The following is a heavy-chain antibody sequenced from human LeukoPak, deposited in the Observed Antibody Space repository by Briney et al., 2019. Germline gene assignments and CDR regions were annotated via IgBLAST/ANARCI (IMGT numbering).Heavy chain of an antibody. CDR1: GFPFSSYY. Sequence: GGSLRLSCAASGFPFSSYYMHWVRQAPGKGVVWVSRISSDGRTTSYADSVKGRFTISRDNAKNTLYLQMNSLRAEDTAVYYGARGYNGMDVWGQGTTVTVSS. J-gene: IGHJ6*02. CDR3: ARGYNGMDV. V-gene: IGHV3-74*01. CDR2: ISSDGRTT.